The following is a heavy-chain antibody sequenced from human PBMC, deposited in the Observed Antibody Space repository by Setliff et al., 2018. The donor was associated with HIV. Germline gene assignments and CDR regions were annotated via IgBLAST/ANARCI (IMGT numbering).Heavy chain of an antibody. J-gene: IGHJ5*02. CDR1: GDSISSGSHY. D-gene: IGHD6-19*01. Sequence: PSETLSLTCTVSGDSISSGSHYWSWIRQPPGEGLEWIGYIYDSGKTKYNPSLKSRVTISEDRSKNQVSLKLSSMTAADTAVYYCARGRAEYVAVAVMGSWFDPWGQGTLVTVSS. V-gene: IGHV4-61*01. CDR3: ARGRAEYVAVAVMGSWFDP. CDR2: IYDSGKT.